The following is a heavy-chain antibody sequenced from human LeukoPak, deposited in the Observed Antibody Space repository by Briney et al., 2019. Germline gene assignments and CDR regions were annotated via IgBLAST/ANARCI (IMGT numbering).Heavy chain of an antibody. J-gene: IGHJ3*02. V-gene: IGHV3-30*18. Sequence: GRSLRLSCAASGFTFSAYAMHWVRRAPGKGLEWVALISYDGSDKYYAGSVKGRFTISRDNSKNTLYLQTNSLRADDTAVYYCAKSLRGTGLDAFDIWGQGTMVTVSS. CDR3: AKSLRGTGLDAFDI. D-gene: IGHD2-8*02. CDR1: GFTFSAYA. CDR2: ISYDGSDK.